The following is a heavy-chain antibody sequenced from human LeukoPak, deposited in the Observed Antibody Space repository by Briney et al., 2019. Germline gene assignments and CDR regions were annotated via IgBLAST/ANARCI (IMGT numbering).Heavy chain of an antibody. V-gene: IGHV4-34*01. CDR2: INHSGST. J-gene: IGHJ5*02. CDR1: GGSFSGYY. Sequence: SETLSLTCAVSGGSFSGYYWSWIRQPPGKGLEWIGEINHSGSTNYNPSLTSRGTISVDTSKNQFSLKLSSVTAADTAVYYCARGRKHFMTSRKTWFDPWGQGTLVTVSS. CDR3: ARGRKHFMTSRKTWFDP. D-gene: IGHD3-3*02.